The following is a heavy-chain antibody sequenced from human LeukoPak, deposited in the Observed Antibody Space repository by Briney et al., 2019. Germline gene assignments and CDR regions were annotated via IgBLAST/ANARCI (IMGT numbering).Heavy chain of an antibody. V-gene: IGHV3-33*01. CDR3: ARGGGSGSPTMAY. CDR2: IWYDGSNK. Sequence: GGSLRLSCAASGFTFSSYGMHWVRQAPGKGLECVAVIWYDGSNKYYADSVKGRFTISRDNSKNTLYLQMNSLRAEDTAVYYCARGGGSGSPTMAYWGQGTLVTVSS. D-gene: IGHD3-10*01. CDR1: GFTFSSYG. J-gene: IGHJ4*02.